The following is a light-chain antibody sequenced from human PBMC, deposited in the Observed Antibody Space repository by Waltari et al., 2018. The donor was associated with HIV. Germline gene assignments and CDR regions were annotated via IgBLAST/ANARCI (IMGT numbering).Light chain of an antibody. Sequence: QSVLTQPASVSGSPGQSITISCTGTNSDIGAYDYVSWYQQHPGKAPQLLIYEVPIPAPGISYRFFGSKSGTTASMTIAGLQADDEAHYYCSSYAATTTIVFGGGTRLTVL. J-gene: IGLJ3*02. CDR3: SSYAATTTIV. CDR2: EVP. CDR1: NSDIGAYDY. V-gene: IGLV2-14*01.